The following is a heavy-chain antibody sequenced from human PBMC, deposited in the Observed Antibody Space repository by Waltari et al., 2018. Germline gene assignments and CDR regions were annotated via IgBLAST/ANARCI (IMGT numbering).Heavy chain of an antibody. V-gene: IGHV3-33*01. J-gene: IGHJ4*02. CDR3: ARDQEMDCSGGSCYPDY. CDR1: GFTFSSYG. D-gene: IGHD2-15*01. Sequence: QVQLVESGGGVVQPGRSLRLSCAASGFTFSSYGMHWVRQAPGKGLEWVAVIWYDGSNKYYADSVKGRFTISRDNSKNTLYLQMNSLRAEDTAVYYCARDQEMDCSGGSCYPDYWGQGTLVTVSS. CDR2: IWYDGSNK.